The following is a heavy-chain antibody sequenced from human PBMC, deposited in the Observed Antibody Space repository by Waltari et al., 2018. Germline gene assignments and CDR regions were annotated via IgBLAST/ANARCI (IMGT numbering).Heavy chain of an antibody. CDR2: IYSDENAK. V-gene: IGHV3-33*01. CDR3: AREEWLPRPVLTSHPKKSFDY. CDR1: GFTFSSNA. D-gene: IGHD3-3*01. Sequence: QVLLVESGGGVVQPGRSLRLSWAASGFTFSSNAMHWVRQAPGKGLEWMGIIYSDENAKYYAATVKCRFTISRDNSKNTLFRQMNSLRADDTAVYYCAREEWLPRPVLTSHPKKSFDYWGQGTLVTVSS. J-gene: IGHJ4*02.